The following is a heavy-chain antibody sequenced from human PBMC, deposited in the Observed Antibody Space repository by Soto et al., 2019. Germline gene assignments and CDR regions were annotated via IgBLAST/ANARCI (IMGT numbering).Heavy chain of an antibody. Sequence: EVQLVESGGGLVQPGGSLRLSCAASGFTFSGYNMNWIRQAPGKGLEWVSCIKSDSSGIWYADSVKGRFTMYRDNAKNSLHLPMNSLRVEDTAVYFCARDSNWSSDYWGQGTLVAVSS. CDR3: ARDSNWSSDY. CDR1: GFTFSGYN. D-gene: IGHD1-1*01. CDR2: IKSDSSGI. J-gene: IGHJ4*02. V-gene: IGHV3-48*04.